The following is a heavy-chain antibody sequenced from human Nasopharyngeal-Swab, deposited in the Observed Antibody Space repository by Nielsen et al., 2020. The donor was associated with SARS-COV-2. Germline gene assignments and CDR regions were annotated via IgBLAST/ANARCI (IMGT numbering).Heavy chain of an antibody. Sequence: GESLKISCAASGFTFSDYYMSWIRQAPGKGLEWVSGINWNGGSTGYADSVKGRFTISRDNAKNSLYLQMNSLRAEDTALYHCARSGSGYARGWFDPWGQGTLVTVSS. D-gene: IGHD5-12*01. CDR3: ARSGSGYARGWFDP. V-gene: IGHV3-20*01. CDR2: INWNGGST. CDR1: GFTFSDYY. J-gene: IGHJ5*02.